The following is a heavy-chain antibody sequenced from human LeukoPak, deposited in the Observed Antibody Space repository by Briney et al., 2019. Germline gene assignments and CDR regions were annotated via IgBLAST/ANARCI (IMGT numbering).Heavy chain of an antibody. D-gene: IGHD3-22*01. V-gene: IGHV3-21*01. Sequence: PGGSLRLSCAASGFTFSSYSMNWVRQAPGKGLEWVSSISSSSSYIYYADSVKGRFTISRDNAKNSLYLQMNSLRAEDTAVYYCAKDSTHYRVWDDYDSAGLTYWGQGTLVTVSS. J-gene: IGHJ4*02. CDR3: AKDSTHYRVWDDYDSAGLTY. CDR1: GFTFSSYS. CDR2: ISSSSSYI.